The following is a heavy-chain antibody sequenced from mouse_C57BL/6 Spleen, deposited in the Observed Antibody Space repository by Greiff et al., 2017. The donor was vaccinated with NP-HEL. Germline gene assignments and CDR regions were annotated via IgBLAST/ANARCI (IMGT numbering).Heavy chain of an antibody. CDR1: GFNIKDYY. J-gene: IGHJ2*01. V-gene: IGHV14-1*01. D-gene: IGHD1-1*01. CDR2: IDPEDGDT. Sequence: EVQLQQSGAELVRPGASVKLSCTASGFNIKDYYMHWVKQRPEQGLEWIGRIDPEDGDTEYAPKFQGKATMTADTSSNTAYLQLSSLTSEDTAVYYCTNPYYYGSSYYFDYWGQGTTLTVSS. CDR3: TNPYYYGSSYYFDY.